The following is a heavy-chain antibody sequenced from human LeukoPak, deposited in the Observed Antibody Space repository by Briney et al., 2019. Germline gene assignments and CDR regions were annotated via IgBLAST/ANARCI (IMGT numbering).Heavy chain of an antibody. CDR1: GYTFTSYG. CDR2: ISAYNGNT. V-gene: IGHV1-18*01. Sequence: ASVKVSCKASGYTFTSYGISWVRQAPGQGLEWMGWISAYNGNTNYAQKLQGRVTMTTDTSTSTAYMELRSLRSDDTAVYYCARDHYYDSSGYPYYFDYWGQGTLVTVSS. D-gene: IGHD3-22*01. J-gene: IGHJ4*02. CDR3: ARDHYYDSSGYPYYFDY.